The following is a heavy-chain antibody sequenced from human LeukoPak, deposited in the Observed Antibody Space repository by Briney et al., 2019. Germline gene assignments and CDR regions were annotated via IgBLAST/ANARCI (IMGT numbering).Heavy chain of an antibody. D-gene: IGHD2-21*02. V-gene: IGHV7-4-1*02. CDR2: IITNTGNP. CDR1: GYTFISYA. CDR3: ARVRIRNNIVVVTATGRYGMDV. J-gene: IGHJ6*02. Sequence: ASVKVSCKASGYTFISYAMNWVRQAPGQGLEWVGWIITNTGNPTYAQGFTGRFVFSLDTSVSTAYLRISSLKPEDTAVYYCARVRIRNNIVVVTATGRYGMDVWGQGTTVTVSS.